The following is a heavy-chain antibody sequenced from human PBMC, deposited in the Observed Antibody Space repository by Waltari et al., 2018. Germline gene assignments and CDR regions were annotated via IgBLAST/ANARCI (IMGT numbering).Heavy chain of an antibody. J-gene: IGHJ5*02. CDR2: IYYTGTT. Sequence: QLQLQESGPGLMKPSETLSLTCTFSGGSISRSSYYWGWLRQSPGKGLEWIASIYYTGTTYYNPTLESRVTISGDTSKNQFSLRLSSVTAADTAVYYCARHWKRNGYRFDPWGQGTLVTVSS. CDR1: GGSISRSSYY. D-gene: IGHD5-12*01. V-gene: IGHV4-39*01. CDR3: ARHWKRNGYRFDP.